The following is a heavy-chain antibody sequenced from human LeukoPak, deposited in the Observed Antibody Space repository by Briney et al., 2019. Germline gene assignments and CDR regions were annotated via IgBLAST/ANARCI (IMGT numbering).Heavy chain of an antibody. V-gene: IGHV4-4*07. Sequence: PSETLSLTCTVSGGSINSYYWSWIRQPAGKGLEWIGRIYTSGSSNYNPSLKSRVTMSVDTSKSEFSLRLTSVTAADTAVYYCARAAYGDYRYYYFYLDVWGKGTMVTVSS. CDR1: GGSINSYY. CDR3: ARAAYGDYRYYYFYLDV. J-gene: IGHJ6*03. CDR2: IYTSGSS. D-gene: IGHD4-17*01.